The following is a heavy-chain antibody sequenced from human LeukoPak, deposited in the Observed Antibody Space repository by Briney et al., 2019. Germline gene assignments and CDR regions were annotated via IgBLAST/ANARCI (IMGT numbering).Heavy chain of an antibody. Sequence: GGSLRLSCAASGFTFYNYAMSWVRQAPGKGLEWVSTIRGSGGNTYYAECVKGRFTISRDNSENALYLQMNSLRAEDTAVYYCAKPLGYCTGGVCYSNYFDPWGQGTLVTVSS. J-gene: IGHJ5*02. CDR3: AKPLGYCTGGVCYSNYFDP. V-gene: IGHV3-23*01. D-gene: IGHD2-8*02. CDR1: GFTFYNYA. CDR2: IRGSGGNT.